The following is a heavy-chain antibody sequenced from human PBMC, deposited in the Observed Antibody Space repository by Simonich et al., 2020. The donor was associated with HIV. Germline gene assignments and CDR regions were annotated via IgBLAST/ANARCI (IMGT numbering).Heavy chain of an antibody. CDR1: GGSFSGYY. CDR3: ARGGGTYYGGFYYMDV. Sequence: QVHLQQWGAGLLKPSETLSLTCAVYGGSFSGYYWRWVRQPPGKGLEWIGEMHHSGSTNYNPSLKSRVTISEDTSKNQFSLKLSSVTAADTAVYYCARGGGTYYGGFYYMDVWGKGTTVTVSS. V-gene: IGHV4-34*01. J-gene: IGHJ6*03. CDR2: MHHSGST. D-gene: IGHD1-26*01.